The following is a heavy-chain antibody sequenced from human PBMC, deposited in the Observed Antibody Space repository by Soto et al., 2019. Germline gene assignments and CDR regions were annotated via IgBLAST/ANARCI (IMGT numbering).Heavy chain of an antibody. Sequence: GGSLRLSCAASGFTFSSYWMHWVRQAPWKGLVWVSRINSDGSSTSYADSVKGRFTISRDNAKNTLYLQMNSLRAEDTAVYYCARVYSSGGSCYHLDVGGQGTLVTVAS. V-gene: IGHV3-74*01. J-gene: IGHJ1*01. D-gene: IGHD2-15*01. CDR3: ARVYSSGGSCYHLDV. CDR2: INSDGSST. CDR1: GFTFSSYW.